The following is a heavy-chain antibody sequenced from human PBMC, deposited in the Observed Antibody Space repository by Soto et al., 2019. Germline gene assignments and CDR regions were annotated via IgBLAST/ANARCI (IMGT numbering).Heavy chain of an antibody. J-gene: IGHJ4*02. Sequence: ASVKGSCKASGYTFTSYAMHWVRQAPGQRLEWMGWINAGNGNTKYSQKFQGRVTITRDTSASTAYMELGSLRAEDTAVYYCARDPCITSYPHYWGQGTLVTVHS. CDR2: INAGNGNT. CDR3: ARDPCITSYPHY. CDR1: GYTFTSYA. D-gene: IGHD2-2*01. V-gene: IGHV1-3*01.